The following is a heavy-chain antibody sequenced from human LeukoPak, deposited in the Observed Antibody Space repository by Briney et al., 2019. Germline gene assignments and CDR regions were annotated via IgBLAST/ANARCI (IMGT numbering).Heavy chain of an antibody. J-gene: IGHJ4*02. CDR1: GFTFSSYS. CDR3: ARVDSSSWYYFDY. CDR2: ISSSSSYI. V-gene: IGHV3-21*01. Sequence: GRSLRLSCAASGFTFSSYSMNWVRQAPGKGLEWVSSISSSSSYIYYADSVKGRFTISRDNAKNSLYLQMNSLRAEDTAVYYCARVDSSSWYYFDYWGQGTLVTVSS. D-gene: IGHD6-13*01.